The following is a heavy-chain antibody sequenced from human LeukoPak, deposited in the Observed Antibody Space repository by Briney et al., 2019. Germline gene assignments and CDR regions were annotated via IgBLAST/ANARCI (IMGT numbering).Heavy chain of an antibody. V-gene: IGHV3-20*04. CDR1: GFTFDDYG. Sequence: PGGSLRLSCAASGFTFDDYGMSWVRQAPGKGLEWVSGINWNGGSTGYADSVKGRFTISRDNAKNSLYLQMNSLRAEDTALYYCARAKTNYYYYYMDVWGKGTMVTVSS. CDR3: ARAKTNYYYYYMDV. D-gene: IGHD1/OR15-1a*01. CDR2: INWNGGST. J-gene: IGHJ6*03.